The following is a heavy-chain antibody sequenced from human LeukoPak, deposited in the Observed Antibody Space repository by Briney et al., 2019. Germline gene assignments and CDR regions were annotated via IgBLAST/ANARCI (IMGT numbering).Heavy chain of an antibody. Sequence: LRLSCAASGFTFSSYEMNWVRQAPGKGLEWIGYIYYSGSTNYNPSLKSRVTISVDTSKNQFSLKLSSVTAADTAVYYCARRCSGGSCYGWAFDIWGQGTMVTVSS. CDR3: ARRCSGGSCYGWAFDI. CDR1: GFTFSSYE. V-gene: IGHV4-59*01. CDR2: IYYSGST. D-gene: IGHD2-15*01. J-gene: IGHJ3*02.